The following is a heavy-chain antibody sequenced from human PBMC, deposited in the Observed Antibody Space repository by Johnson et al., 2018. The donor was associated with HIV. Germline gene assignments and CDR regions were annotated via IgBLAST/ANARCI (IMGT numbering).Heavy chain of an antibody. Sequence: VQLVESGGGLVQPGGSLRLSCAASGFTFSNYWMSWVRQAPGKGLEWVANIKQDGSETYYVDSVKGRFTISRDNAKNSLNLQMNSLRAEDTVVYYCARGYSYEWRGELDAFDIWGQGTIVTVSS. V-gene: IGHV3-7*05. CDR2: IKQDGSET. CDR1: GFTFSNYW. D-gene: IGHD5-18*01. J-gene: IGHJ3*02. CDR3: ARGYSYEWRGELDAFDI.